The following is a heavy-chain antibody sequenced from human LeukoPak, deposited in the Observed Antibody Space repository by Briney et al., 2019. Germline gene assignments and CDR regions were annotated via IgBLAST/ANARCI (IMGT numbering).Heavy chain of an antibody. V-gene: IGHV4-34*01. Sequence: PSETLSLTCAVYGGSFSGYYWSWIRQPPGKGLEWIGEINHSGSTNYNPSLKSRVTISVDTSKNQFSLKLSSVTAADTAVYYCARRGRVAAAGHPYYYYYYMDVWGKGTTVTISS. CDR2: INHSGST. D-gene: IGHD6-13*01. J-gene: IGHJ6*03. CDR3: ARRGRVAAAGHPYYYYYYMDV. CDR1: GGSFSGYY.